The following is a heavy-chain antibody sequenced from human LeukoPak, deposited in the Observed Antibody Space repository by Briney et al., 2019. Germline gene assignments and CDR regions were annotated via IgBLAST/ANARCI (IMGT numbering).Heavy chain of an antibody. CDR3: ARAPNNFLSPFDY. D-gene: IGHD3-3*01. CDR1: GFTFSSYG. J-gene: IGHJ4*02. CDR2: ISGSGGST. V-gene: IGHV3-23*01. Sequence: PGGTLRLSCAASGFTFSSYGMSWVRQAPGKGLEWVSAISGSGGSTYYADSVKGRFTISRDNSKNTLYLQMNSLRAEDTAVYYCARAPNNFLSPFDYWGQGTLVTVSS.